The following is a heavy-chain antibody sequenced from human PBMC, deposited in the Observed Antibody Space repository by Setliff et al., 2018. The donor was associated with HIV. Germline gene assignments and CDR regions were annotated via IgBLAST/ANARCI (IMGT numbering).Heavy chain of an antibody. Sequence: SETLSLTCTVSGGSISSHYWSWIRQPPGKGLEWIGEIYHSGSTNYNPSLRSRVTISVDKSKNHFSLKVTSVTAADTAVYYCARGVNDFWSGYHGRWFDPWGQGTLVTVSS. CDR1: GGSISSHY. CDR3: ARGVNDFWSGYHGRWFDP. J-gene: IGHJ5*02. V-gene: IGHV4-59*11. CDR2: IYHSGST. D-gene: IGHD3-3*01.